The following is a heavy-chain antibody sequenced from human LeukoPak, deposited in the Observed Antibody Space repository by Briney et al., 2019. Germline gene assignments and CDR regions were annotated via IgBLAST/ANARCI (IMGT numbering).Heavy chain of an antibody. CDR3: ARGHSSSWYRNYYYYYYMDV. J-gene: IGHJ6*03. CDR1: GDSVSSNSAA. Sequence: SQTLSLTCAISGDSVSSNSAAWNWIRQSPSRGLEWLGRTYYRSKWYNDYAVSVKSRITINPDTSKNQFSLQLNSVTPEDTAVYYCARGHSSSWYRNYYYYYYMDVWGKETTVTVSS. D-gene: IGHD6-13*01. CDR2: TYYRSKWYN. V-gene: IGHV6-1*01.